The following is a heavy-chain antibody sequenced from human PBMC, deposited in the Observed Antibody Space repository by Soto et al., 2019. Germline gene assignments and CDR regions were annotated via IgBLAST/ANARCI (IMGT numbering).Heavy chain of an antibody. D-gene: IGHD3-10*01. CDR2: TRNKPNSYTT. CDR3: AMEGSGPGWT. Sequence: GSLRLSCSAFGFNFKDHYMDLVRQAPGKGLEWVGRTRNKPNSYTTEYAASVRGRFTISSDDSKNSLYLQMNSLKTEDTAVYYCAMEGSGPGWTWGQGTLVTVSS. V-gene: IGHV3-72*01. J-gene: IGHJ5*02. CDR1: GFNFKDHY.